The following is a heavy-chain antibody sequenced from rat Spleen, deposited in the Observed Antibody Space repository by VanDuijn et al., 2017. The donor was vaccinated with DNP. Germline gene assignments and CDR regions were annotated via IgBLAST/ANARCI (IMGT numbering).Heavy chain of an antibody. CDR3: ARYGQLRGDY. V-gene: IGHV5-7*01. D-gene: IGHD1-11*01. CDR1: GLTFSHSD. CDR2: ISSSAGST. J-gene: IGHJ2*01. Sequence: EVQLVESGGGLVQPGRSVKLSCAASGLTFSHSDLAWVRQAPKKGLEWVATISSSAGSTSYRDSVKGRFTISRDNAQNTLYLQMSKLGSEDTAIYYCARYGQLRGDYWGQGVMVTVSS.